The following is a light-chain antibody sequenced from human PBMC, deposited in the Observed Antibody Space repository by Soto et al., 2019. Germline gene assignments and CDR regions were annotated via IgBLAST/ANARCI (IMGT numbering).Light chain of an antibody. V-gene: IGLV2-14*01. CDR3: SSYTSSTTWV. Sequence: QSALTQPASVSGSPGQSITISCTGTSSDVGAYNNVSWYQQHPGKAPKLMIYEVSYRPSGVSDRFSGSRSGNTASLTISGLQAEDESDYYCSSYTSSTTWVFGGGTKLTVL. J-gene: IGLJ3*02. CDR1: SSDVGAYNN. CDR2: EVS.